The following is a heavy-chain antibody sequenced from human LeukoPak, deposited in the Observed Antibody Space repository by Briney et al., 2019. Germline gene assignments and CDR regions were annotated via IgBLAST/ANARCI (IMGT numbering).Heavy chain of an antibody. Sequence: GGSLRLSCAASGFTFSSYAMSWVHQAPGKGLEWVSAISGSGGSTYYADSVKGRFTISRDNSKNTLYLQMNSLRAEDTAVYYCAKGASLVPAAIRYFDHWGRGTLVTVSS. D-gene: IGHD2-2*02. CDR3: AKGASLVPAAIRYFDH. CDR1: GFTFSSYA. V-gene: IGHV3-23*01. J-gene: IGHJ2*01. CDR2: ISGSGGST.